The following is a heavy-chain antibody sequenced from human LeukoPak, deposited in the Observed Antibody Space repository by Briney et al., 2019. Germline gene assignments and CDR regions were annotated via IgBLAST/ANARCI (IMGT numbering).Heavy chain of an antibody. CDR2: INHSGST. CDR3: ARGYYDSSGYFGDDAFDI. CDR1: GGSFSGYY. J-gene: IGHJ3*02. D-gene: IGHD3-22*01. Sequence: SETLSLTCAVYGGSFSGYYWSWIRQPPGKGLEWIGEINHSGSTNYNPSLKSRVTISVDTSKNQFSLKLSSVTAADTAVYYCARGYYDSSGYFGDDAFDIWGQGTMVTVSS. V-gene: IGHV4-34*01.